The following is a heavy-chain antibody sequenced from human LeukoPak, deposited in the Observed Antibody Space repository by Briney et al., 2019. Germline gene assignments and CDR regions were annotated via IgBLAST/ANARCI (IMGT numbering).Heavy chain of an antibody. CDR1: GGSISSYY. D-gene: IGHD6-13*01. CDR2: IYYSGST. J-gene: IGHJ4*02. V-gene: IGHV4-59*01. Sequence: SETLSLTCTVSGGSISSYYWSWIRQPPGKGLEWIGYIYYSGSTNYNPSLKSRVTISVDTSKNQFSLKLSSVTAADTAVHYCASGIAAAGLVGYWGQGTLVTVSS. CDR3: ASGIAAAGLVGY.